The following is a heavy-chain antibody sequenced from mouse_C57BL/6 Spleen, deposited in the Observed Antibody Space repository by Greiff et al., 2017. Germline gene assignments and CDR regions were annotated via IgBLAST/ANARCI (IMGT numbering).Heavy chain of an antibody. CDR1: GFTFSSYG. CDR3: ARQDYSKNYAMDY. CDR2: ISSGGSYT. D-gene: IGHD2-5*01. V-gene: IGHV5-6*02. Sequence: DVMLVESGGDLVKPGGSLKLSCAASGFTFSSYGMSWVRQTPDKRLEWVATISSGGSYTYYPDSVKGRFTISRDNAKNTLYLQMSSLKSEDTAMYYCARQDYSKNYAMDYWGQGTSVTVSS. J-gene: IGHJ4*01.